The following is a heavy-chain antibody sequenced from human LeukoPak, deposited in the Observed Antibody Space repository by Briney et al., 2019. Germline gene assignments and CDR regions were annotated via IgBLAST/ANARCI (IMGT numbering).Heavy chain of an antibody. CDR3: ARSSILEWLPYYYYYMDV. J-gene: IGHJ6*03. D-gene: IGHD3-3*01. Sequence: GGSLRLSCADSGFTFSSYRMSWVREAPGKGVGWVSSISSSSSYIYYADSVKGRVTISREKVKKSLYLQMNSLRAEDTAVYYCARSSILEWLPYYYYYMDVWGKGTTVTVSS. CDR2: ISSSSSYI. CDR1: GFTFSSYR. V-gene: IGHV3-21*01.